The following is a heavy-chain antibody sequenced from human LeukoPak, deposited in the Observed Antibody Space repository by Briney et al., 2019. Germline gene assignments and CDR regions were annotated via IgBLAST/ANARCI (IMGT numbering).Heavy chain of an antibody. CDR3: ARDAGYYVSGSSLDY. J-gene: IGHJ4*02. Sequence: ASVKVSCKASGNTFTRNYIQWVRQAPGQGLEWMGIISPSGDSATYAQKFQGRVTMTRDTSTRTVYMELSSLRSEDTAVYYCARDAGYYVSGSSLDYWGQGTWSPSPQ. D-gene: IGHD3-10*01. CDR1: GNTFTRNY. V-gene: IGHV1-46*01. CDR2: ISPSGDSA.